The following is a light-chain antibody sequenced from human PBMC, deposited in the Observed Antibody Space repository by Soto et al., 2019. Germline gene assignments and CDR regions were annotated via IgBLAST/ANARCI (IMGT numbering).Light chain of an antibody. V-gene: IGLV2-11*01. CDR1: SSDVGGYNY. CDR3: AAWDDSLNGVV. Sequence: QSVLTQPRSVSGSPGQSVTISCTGTSSDVGGYNYVSWYQQHPGRAPKFMIYDVTKRPSGVPDRFSGSKSGTSASLAISGLQSLDEADYYCAAWDDSLNGVVFGGGTKVTVL. J-gene: IGLJ2*01. CDR2: DVT.